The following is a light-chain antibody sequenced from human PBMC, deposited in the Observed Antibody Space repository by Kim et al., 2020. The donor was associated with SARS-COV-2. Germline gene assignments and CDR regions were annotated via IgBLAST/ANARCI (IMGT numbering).Light chain of an antibody. CDR2: KAS. V-gene: IGKV1-5*03. Sequence: DIQMTQSPSTLSASVGDRFTITCRANQSISSWLAWYQQKPGKAPKLLIYKASSLESGVPSRFSGSGSGTEFTLTISSLQPDDFATYYCQQYNSYPLTFGGGTKVDIK. CDR3: QQYNSYPLT. J-gene: IGKJ4*01. CDR1: QSISSW.